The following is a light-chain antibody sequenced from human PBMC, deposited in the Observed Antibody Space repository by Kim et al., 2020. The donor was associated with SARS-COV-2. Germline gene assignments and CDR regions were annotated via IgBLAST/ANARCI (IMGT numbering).Light chain of an antibody. CDR1: SLRNYF. Sequence: SSELTQDPAVSVALGQTVRLTCQGDSLRNYFASWYQQKPGQAPVLVMYNRNNRPSGIPDRFFGSRSGNTASLTITGALAEDEADYYCNSRDRNGNHGVFGGGTKLTVL. V-gene: IGLV3-19*01. CDR2: NRN. CDR3: NSRDRNGNHGV. J-gene: IGLJ3*02.